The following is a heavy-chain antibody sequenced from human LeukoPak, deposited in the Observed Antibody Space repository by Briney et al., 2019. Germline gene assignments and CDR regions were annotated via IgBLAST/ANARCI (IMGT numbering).Heavy chain of an antibody. D-gene: IGHD5-24*01. CDR3: ARLLERRDGYFAL. CDR1: GGTFSSYA. J-gene: IGHJ4*02. Sequence: GASVKVSCKASGGTFSSYAISWVRQAPGQGREWMGGIIPIFGTANYAQKFQGRVTITADKSTSTAYMELSSLRSEDTAVYYCARLLERRDGYFALWGQGTLVTVSS. V-gene: IGHV1-69*06. CDR2: IIPIFGTA.